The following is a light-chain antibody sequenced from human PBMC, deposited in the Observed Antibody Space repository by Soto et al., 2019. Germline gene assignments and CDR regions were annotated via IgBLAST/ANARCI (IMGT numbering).Light chain of an antibody. V-gene: IGKV1-39*01. CDR3: QQTFSSVWT. Sequence: DSQMAQSPSSLSASVGDRGTITCRASQNINNYLNWYQQKPGKAPKLLIYLASTLETGVPSRFSASGSGTDFTLPISSLQPEDIATYYCQQTFSSVWTFGRGTKVEIK. CDR2: LAS. J-gene: IGKJ1*01. CDR1: QNINNY.